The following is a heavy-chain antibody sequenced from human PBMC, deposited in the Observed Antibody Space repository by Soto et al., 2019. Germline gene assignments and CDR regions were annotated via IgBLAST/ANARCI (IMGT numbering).Heavy chain of an antibody. CDR3: VHSRGSPQYFYYYSLDV. CDR1: GFSLSTSAVG. J-gene: IGHJ6*02. CDR2: IYWAGDK. V-gene: IGHV2-5*02. D-gene: IGHD1-26*01. Sequence: QITLKESSPALVKPTQTLTLTCSFSGFSLSTSAVGVGWIRQPPGKALEWLALIYWAGDKRYSPSLKSRLTIPKDTSKIQVVLTLTNMDPVDTATYFCVHSRGSPQYFYYYSLDVWGQGTTVTVSS.